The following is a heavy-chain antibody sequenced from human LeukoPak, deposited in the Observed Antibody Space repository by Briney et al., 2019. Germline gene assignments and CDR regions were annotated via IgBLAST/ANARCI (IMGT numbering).Heavy chain of an antibody. V-gene: IGHV3-23*01. CDR1: GFIFSNYA. Sequence: PGGSLRLSCAVSGFIFSNYALMWVREAPGKGLEWVSSITGRGDETFYADPVKGRFSLSRDNSKNMLYLQMYSLGAEDTAIYYCAKGAAAGLVDWFDPWGQGTLVSVSS. CDR3: AKGAAAGLVDWFDP. D-gene: IGHD6-13*01. CDR2: ITGRGDET. J-gene: IGHJ5*02.